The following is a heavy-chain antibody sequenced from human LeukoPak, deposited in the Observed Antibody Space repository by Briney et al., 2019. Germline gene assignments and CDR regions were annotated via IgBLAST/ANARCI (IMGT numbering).Heavy chain of an antibody. D-gene: IGHD6-13*01. V-gene: IGHV1-8*01. J-gene: IGHJ4*02. Sequence: ASVKVSCKASGYTFTSYDINWVRQATGQGLEWMGWMNPNSGNTSYAQKFQGRVTMTRNTSISTAYMELSSLRSEDTAVYYCARAWPMRKSLVLGLYWGQGTLVSVSS. CDR3: ARAWPMRKSLVLGLY. CDR1: GYTFTSYD. CDR2: MNPNSGNT.